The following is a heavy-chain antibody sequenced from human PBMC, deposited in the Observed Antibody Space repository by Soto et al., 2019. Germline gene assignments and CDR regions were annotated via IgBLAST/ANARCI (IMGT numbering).Heavy chain of an antibody. V-gene: IGHV4-30-4*01. J-gene: IGHJ4*02. CDR1: GGSISSGDYY. D-gene: IGHD3-3*01. CDR3: ARDRQDFCPGGGYYFDY. CDR2: LYYFGST. Sequence: QVQLQESGPGLVKPSQTLSLNCTVSGGSISSGDYYWSWIRQPQGKGREWIGDLYYFGSTYYNPALMSRVTISVETSKSQFSLNRSSATFAHTAGYHWARDRQDFCPGGGYYFDYWGQGTLVTVSS.